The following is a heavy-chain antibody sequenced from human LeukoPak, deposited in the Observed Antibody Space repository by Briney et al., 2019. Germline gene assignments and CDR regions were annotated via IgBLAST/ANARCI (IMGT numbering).Heavy chain of an antibody. CDR2: IRYDERNK. CDR1: GFTFSSYG. Sequence: QPGGSLRLSCAASGFTFSSYGMHWVRQAPGKGLEWVAFIRYDERNKYHADSVKGRFTISRDNSKNTLYLQINSLRAEDTAVYYCVKDRVGTWEPIDYWGQGTLVTVSS. CDR3: VKDRVGTWEPIDY. V-gene: IGHV3-30*02. J-gene: IGHJ4*02. D-gene: IGHD1-26*01.